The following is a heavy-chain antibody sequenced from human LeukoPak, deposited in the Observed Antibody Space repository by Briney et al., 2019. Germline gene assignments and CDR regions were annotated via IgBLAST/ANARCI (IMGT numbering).Heavy chain of an antibody. V-gene: IGHV3-48*02. J-gene: IGHJ4*02. CDR1: GFTFSSYS. CDR3: AREAPSMIVVVKTFFDY. Sequence: GGSLRLSCAASGFTFSSYSMNWVRQAPGKGLEWVSYISSSSSTIYYADSVKGRFTISRDNAKNSLYLQMNSLRDEDTAVYYCAREAPSMIVVVKTFFDYWGQGTLVTVSS. D-gene: IGHD3-22*01. CDR2: ISSSSSTI.